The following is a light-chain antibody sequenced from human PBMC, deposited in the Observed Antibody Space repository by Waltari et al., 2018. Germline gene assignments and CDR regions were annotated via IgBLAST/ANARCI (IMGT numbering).Light chain of an antibody. CDR1: QSVSNY. J-gene: IGKJ4*01. CDR2: GAS. CDR3: QQRSNWPLT. Sequence: DTVLTQSPDTLSLSPGERATLSCRASQSVSNYLAWYQQKPGQAPRLLIYGASNRATGIPARFSGSVFWTDFTLTISSLEPEDFAVYFFQQRSNWPLTFGGETKVEIK. V-gene: IGKV3-11*01.